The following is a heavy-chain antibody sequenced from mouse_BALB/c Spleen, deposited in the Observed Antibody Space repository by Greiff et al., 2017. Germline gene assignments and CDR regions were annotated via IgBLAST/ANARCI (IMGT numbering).Heavy chain of an antibody. D-gene: IGHD2-1*01. J-gene: IGHJ4*01. CDR1: GYSITSDYA. CDR2: ISYSGST. CDR3: ARYGNYASMDY. V-gene: IGHV3-2*02. Sequence: EVKVEESGPGLVKPSQSLSLTCTVTGYSITSDYAWNWIRQFPGNKLEWMGYISYSGSTSYNPSLKSRISITRDTSKNQFFLQLNSVTTEDTATYYCARYGNYASMDYWGQGTSVTVSS.